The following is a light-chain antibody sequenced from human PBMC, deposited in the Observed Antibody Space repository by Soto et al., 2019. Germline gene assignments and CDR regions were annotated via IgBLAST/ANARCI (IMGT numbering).Light chain of an antibody. CDR3: APWHDSLNAVYF. CDR2: SNN. CDR1: SSNIGSNF. Sequence: QSVLTQPPSASGTPGQRVTISCSGSSSNIGSNFVNWSQQLPGTAPKLLIHSNNQRPSGVPDRFSGSKSGTSASLAISGLQSEDEADYYCAPWHDSLNAVYFFGTGTKLTVL. V-gene: IGLV1-44*01. J-gene: IGLJ1*01.